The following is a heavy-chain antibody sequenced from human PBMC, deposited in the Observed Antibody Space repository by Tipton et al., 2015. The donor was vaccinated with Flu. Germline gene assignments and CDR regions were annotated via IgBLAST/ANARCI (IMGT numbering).Heavy chain of an antibody. V-gene: IGHV4-59*08. J-gene: IGHJ3*02. CDR1: GGSINSYY. D-gene: IGHD1-26*01. CDR3: AKLMNRGSPFAAFDI. CDR2: IYYSGNT. Sequence: TLSLTCTVSGGSINSYYWSWIRQPPGKGLEWIGYIYYSGNTNYSPSLKSRLTISVDTSKNQFSLKLSSVTAVDTAVYYCAKLMNRGSPFAAFDIWGQGTMVTVSS.